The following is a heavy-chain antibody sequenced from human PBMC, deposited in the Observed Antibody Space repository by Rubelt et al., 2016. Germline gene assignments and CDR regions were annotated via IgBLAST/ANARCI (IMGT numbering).Heavy chain of an antibody. V-gene: IGHV4-59*01. CDR1: GGSMSTYY. Sequence: QVQLQESGPGLVKPSETLSLTCTVSGGSMSTYYWSWIRQPPGKGLEWIGYMYYSGSTNYNPSPKSRVTISMDTSKNQFFLKLSSVTAADTAVYYCATSGGNGGDFDYWGQGTLVTVSS. J-gene: IGHJ4*02. D-gene: IGHD4-23*01. CDR2: MYYSGST. CDR3: ATSGGNGGDFDY.